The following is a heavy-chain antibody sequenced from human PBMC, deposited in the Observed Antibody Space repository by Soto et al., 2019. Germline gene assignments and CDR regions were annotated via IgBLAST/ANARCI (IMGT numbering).Heavy chain of an antibody. CDR1: GGTFSSYA. CDR2: IIPIFGNT. Sequence: ASVKVSCKASGGTFSSYAISWVRQAPGQGLEWMGGIIPIFGNTYSAASVKGRFSISRDSSKNTVYLQMDRLRAEDTAVYYCARNYYGSGSYAPWFDPWGQGTLVTVSS. V-gene: IGHV1-69*05. CDR3: ARNYYGSGSYAPWFDP. J-gene: IGHJ5*02. D-gene: IGHD3-10*01.